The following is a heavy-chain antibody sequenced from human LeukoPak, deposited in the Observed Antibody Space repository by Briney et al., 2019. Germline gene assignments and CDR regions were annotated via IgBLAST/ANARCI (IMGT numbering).Heavy chain of an antibody. CDR3: ARVSPLWFGESRYFDY. V-gene: IGHV3-7*01. CDR2: IKQDGSEK. D-gene: IGHD3-10*01. J-gene: IGHJ4*02. Sequence: PGGSLRLSCAASGFTFSSYWMSWVRQAPGKGLEWVANIKQDGSEKYYADSVKGRFTISRDNAKNSLYLQMNSLRAEDTAVYYCARVSPLWFGESRYFDYWGQGTLVTVSS. CDR1: GFTFSSYW.